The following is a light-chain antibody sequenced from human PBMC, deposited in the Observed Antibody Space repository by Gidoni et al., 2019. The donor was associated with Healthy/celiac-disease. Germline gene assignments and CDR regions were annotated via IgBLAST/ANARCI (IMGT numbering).Light chain of an antibody. Sequence: SYALTQPPSVSVALGQTARITCGGNNIGSKNVHWYQQKPGQAPVLVIYRDSNRPSGIPERFSGSNSGNTATLTISRAQAGDEADYYCQVWDSSTHVVFGGGTKLTVL. CDR2: RDS. J-gene: IGLJ2*01. V-gene: IGLV3-9*01. CDR3: QVWDSSTHVV. CDR1: NIGSKN.